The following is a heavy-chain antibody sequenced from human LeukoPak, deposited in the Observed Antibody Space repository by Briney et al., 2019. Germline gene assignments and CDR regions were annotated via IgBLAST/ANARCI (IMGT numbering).Heavy chain of an antibody. CDR2: ISYDGSNK. Sequence: PGGSLRLSCAASGFTFSSYGMHWVSQAPGKGLEWVAVISYDGSNKYYADSVKGRFTISRDNSKNTLYLQMNSLRAEDTAVYYCAKEATYYDILTGYRNEYYFDYWGQGTLVTVSS. CDR3: AKEATYYDILTGYRNEYYFDY. CDR1: GFTFSSYG. J-gene: IGHJ4*02. V-gene: IGHV3-30*18. D-gene: IGHD3-9*01.